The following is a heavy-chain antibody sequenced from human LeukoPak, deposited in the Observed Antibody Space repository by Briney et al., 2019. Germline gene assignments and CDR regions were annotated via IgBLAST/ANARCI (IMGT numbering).Heavy chain of an antibody. CDR3: ARNSTTLT. D-gene: IGHD4-11*01. CDR1: GYSITSGYY. V-gene: IGHV4-38-2*01. Sequence: SETLSLTCDFFGYSITSGYYWGWIRQPPGKGLEWIGSISQYGTTSYDPSLKSRVIMSVDTSKNQFSLKLTSVTAADTAVYYCARNSTTLTWGQGILVTVSS. J-gene: IGHJ4*02. CDR2: ISQYGTT.